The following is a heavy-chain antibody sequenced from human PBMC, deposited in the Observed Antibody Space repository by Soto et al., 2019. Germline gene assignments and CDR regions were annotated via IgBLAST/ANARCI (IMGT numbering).Heavy chain of an antibody. CDR1: GFTFSSYG. Sequence: GGSLRLSCAASGFTFSSYGMHWVRQAPGKGLEWVAVIWYDGSNKYYADSVKGRFTISRDNSKNTLYLQMNSLRAEDTAVYYWARAPGAVTQPADYWGQGTLVTVSS. CDR2: IWYDGSNK. D-gene: IGHD5-18*01. V-gene: IGHV3-33*01. CDR3: ARAPGAVTQPADY. J-gene: IGHJ4*02.